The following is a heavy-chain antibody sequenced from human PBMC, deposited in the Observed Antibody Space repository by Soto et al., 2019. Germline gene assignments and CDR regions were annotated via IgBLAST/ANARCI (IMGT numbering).Heavy chain of an antibody. V-gene: IGHV3-30*02. D-gene: IGHD3-22*01. J-gene: IGHJ4*02. CDR3: AHAITMIVDFDY. Sequence: GGSLRLSCAASGFTFSSYGMYWVRQAPGKGLEWVAVIWYDGSNKYYEDSVKGRFTISRDNSKNTLYLQMTNMDPVDTATYYCAHAITMIVDFDYWGQGTLVTVSS. CDR2: IWYDGSNK. CDR1: GFTFSSYG.